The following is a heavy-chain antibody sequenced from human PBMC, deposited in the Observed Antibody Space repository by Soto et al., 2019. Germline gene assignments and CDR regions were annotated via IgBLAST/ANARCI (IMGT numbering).Heavy chain of an antibody. J-gene: IGHJ1*01. CDR3: ARVNRNRNFQH. Sequence: QVQLQQWGAGLLKPSETLSLTCAVYGGSFSDYYWNWISQPPGKGLEWIGDINHRGSTDYNPSHKSRVTISVDTSKNQFSLKLSSVTAADTAVYYCARVNRNRNFQHWGQGTLATVS. CDR1: GGSFSDYY. CDR2: INHRGST. V-gene: IGHV4-34*01.